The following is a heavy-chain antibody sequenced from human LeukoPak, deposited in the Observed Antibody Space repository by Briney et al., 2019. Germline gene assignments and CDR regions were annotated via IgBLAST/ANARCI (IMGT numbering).Heavy chain of an antibody. J-gene: IGHJ2*01. CDR3: AREGYVWGAAPSWYFDL. CDR1: GGSISSGGYS. Sequence: PSETLSLTCAVSGGSISSGGYSWSWIRQPPGKGLEWIGYIYHSGSTYYNPSLKSRVTISVDTSKNQFSLKLSSVTAADTAVYYCAREGYVWGAAPSWYFDLWGRGTLVTVSS. V-gene: IGHV4-30-2*01. CDR2: IYHSGST. D-gene: IGHD3-16*01.